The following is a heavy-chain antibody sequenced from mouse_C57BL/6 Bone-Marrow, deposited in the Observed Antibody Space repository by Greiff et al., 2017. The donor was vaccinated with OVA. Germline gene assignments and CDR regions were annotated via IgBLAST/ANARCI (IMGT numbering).Heavy chain of an antibody. CDR2: ISSGGSYT. CDR3: ARHRYGSSYAMDY. V-gene: IGHV5-6*02. Sequence: DVMLVESGGDLVKPGGSLKLSCAASGFTFSSYGMSWVRQTPDKRLEWVATISSGGSYTYYPDSVKGRFTISRDNAKNTLYLQMSSLKSEDTAMYYCARHRYGSSYAMDYWGQGTSVTVSS. CDR1: GFTFSSYG. D-gene: IGHD1-1*01. J-gene: IGHJ4*01.